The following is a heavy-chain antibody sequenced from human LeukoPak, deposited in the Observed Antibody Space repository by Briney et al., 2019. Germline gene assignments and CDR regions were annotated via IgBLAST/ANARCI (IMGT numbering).Heavy chain of an antibody. V-gene: IGHV4-59*08. CDR1: GGSISSYY. Sequence: PSETLSLTCTVSGGSISSYYWSWIRQPPGKGLEWIGYIYYSGSTNYKPSLKSRVTISVDTSKNQFSLKLSSVTAADTAVYYCASWGATHHYFDSWGRGTLVTVSS. CDR3: ASWGATHHYFDS. CDR2: IYYSGST. J-gene: IGHJ4*02. D-gene: IGHD1-26*01.